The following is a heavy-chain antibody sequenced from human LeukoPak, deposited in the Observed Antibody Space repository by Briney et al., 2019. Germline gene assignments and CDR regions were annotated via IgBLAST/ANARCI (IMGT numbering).Heavy chain of an antibody. CDR1: GGTFSSYA. D-gene: IGHD3-3*01. CDR3: ARVGDFWSGYPPSSYYYYYMDV. CDR2: IIPIFGTA. J-gene: IGHJ6*03. Sequence: ASVTVSCKASGGTFSSYAISWVRQAPGQGLEWMGGIIPIFGTANYAQKFQGRVTITADKSTSTAYMELSSLRSEDTAVYYCARVGDFWSGYPPSSYYYYYMDVWGKGTTVTVSS. V-gene: IGHV1-69*06.